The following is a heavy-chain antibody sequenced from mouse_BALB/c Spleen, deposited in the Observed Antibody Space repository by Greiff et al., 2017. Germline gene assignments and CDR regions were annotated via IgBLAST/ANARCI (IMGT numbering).Heavy chain of an antibody. Sequence: VQVVESGPGLVAPSQSLSITCTVSGFSLTSYGVHWVRQPPGKGLEWLGVIWAGGSTNYNSALMSRLSISKDNSKSQVFLKMNSLQTDDTAMYYCAREGYDGYYYAMDYWGQGTSVTVSS. V-gene: IGHV2-9*02. CDR2: IWAGGST. J-gene: IGHJ4*01. CDR1: GFSLTSYG. CDR3: AREGYDGYYYAMDY. D-gene: IGHD2-14*01.